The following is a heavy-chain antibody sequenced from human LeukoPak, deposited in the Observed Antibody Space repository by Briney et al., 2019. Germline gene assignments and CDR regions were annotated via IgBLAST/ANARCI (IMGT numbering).Heavy chain of an antibody. J-gene: IGHJ4*02. CDR1: GGSISSSSYY. D-gene: IGHD3-22*01. CDR3: AREWGYDSSAYYVNTFDF. Sequence: SETLSLTCTVSGGSISSSSYYWGWVRQTPGKGLEWIGSIYFSGRTYYNPSLKSRVTISVDTSKNQFSLKLSSVTAADTAVYYCAREWGYDSSAYYVNTFDFWGQGTLVTVSS. V-gene: IGHV4-39*07. CDR2: IYFSGRT.